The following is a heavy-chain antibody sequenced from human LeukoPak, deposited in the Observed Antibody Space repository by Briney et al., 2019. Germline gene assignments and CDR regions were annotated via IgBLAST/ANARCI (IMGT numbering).Heavy chain of an antibody. CDR1: GGSISSSAYY. V-gene: IGHV4-39*01. D-gene: IGHD5/OR15-5a*01. CDR3: ARHGLRQMLYNWFDP. J-gene: IGHJ5*02. Sequence: SETLSLTCTVSGGSISSSAYYWGWIRQPPGRDLEWTGSVYYSGATDYSPSLKSRVSISVDTSKNQFSLKLSSVTAADTAMYYCARHGLRQMLYNWFDPWGQGILVIVSS. CDR2: VYYSGAT.